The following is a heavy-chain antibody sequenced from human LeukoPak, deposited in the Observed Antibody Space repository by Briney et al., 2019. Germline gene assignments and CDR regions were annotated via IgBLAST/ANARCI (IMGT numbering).Heavy chain of an antibody. J-gene: IGHJ2*01. CDR3: ARAPVYYDETRGYLKISNWYFDL. Sequence: GGSLRLSCAVSGFPLSSYAMSWVRQAPGKGLEWVSATSSSDAGTYYADSVRGRFTISRDNPKNSLYLQMNSLRAEDTAVYYCARAPVYYDETRGYLKISNWYFDLWGRGTLVTVSS. V-gene: IGHV3-23*01. CDR2: TSSSDAGT. D-gene: IGHD3-22*01. CDR1: GFPLSSYA.